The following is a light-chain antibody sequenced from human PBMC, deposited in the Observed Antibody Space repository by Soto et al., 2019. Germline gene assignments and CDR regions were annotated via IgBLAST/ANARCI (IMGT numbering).Light chain of an antibody. CDR3: QKYNSAPWT. Sequence: AIQLTQSPSSLSASVGDRLIITCRASQGISSALAWYQQKPGKPPRLLIYGASSLESGVPSRFSGSGFGTDFTLTISNMQPEDVATYYCQKYNSAPWTFGQGTKVEI. CDR1: QGISSA. V-gene: IGKV1-13*02. CDR2: GAS. J-gene: IGKJ1*01.